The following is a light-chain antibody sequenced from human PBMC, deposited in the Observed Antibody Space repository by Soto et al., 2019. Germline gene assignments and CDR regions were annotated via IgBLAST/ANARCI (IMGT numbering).Light chain of an antibody. V-gene: IGKV1-33*01. CDR2: DTS. CDR1: QDISNN. CDR3: QQYDHPPYT. Sequence: DIQMTQSPSSLSASVGDRVTITCQASQDISNNLNWYQQRPGKAPKLLIHDTSNLETGVPSRISGSGFGTHFSLTVDSLQPEDTATYYCQQYDHPPYTFGQGTKLEIK. J-gene: IGKJ2*01.